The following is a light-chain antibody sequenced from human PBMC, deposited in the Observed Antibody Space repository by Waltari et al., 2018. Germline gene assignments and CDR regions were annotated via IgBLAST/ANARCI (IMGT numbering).Light chain of an antibody. CDR2: DAS. J-gene: IGKJ5*01. V-gene: IGKV1-33*01. Sequence: DVQMTQSPSSLSASVGDRVTLTCQSSQDIGNFLNWYQQKPGRAPQRLVYDASNLQTGVPSRFSGSGAGTDFTFTISSLQPEDVATYSCQQYNNLPITFGQGTRLEI. CDR3: QQYNNLPIT. CDR1: QDIGNF.